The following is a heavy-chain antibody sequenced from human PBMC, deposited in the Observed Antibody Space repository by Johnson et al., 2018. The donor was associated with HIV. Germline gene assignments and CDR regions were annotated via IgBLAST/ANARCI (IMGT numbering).Heavy chain of an antibody. CDR3: ARESKPFWYYYGSGSASDAFDI. CDR2: IYNDGSRT. V-gene: IGHV3-74*03. J-gene: IGHJ3*02. CDR1: GFAFRTYW. D-gene: IGHD3-10*01. Sequence: MLLVESGGGLVQPGGSLRLSCAASGFAFRTYWMVWVRQVPGKRPVWVARIYNDGSRTTYADSVRGRFTISRDNAKYTVDLQMNSLRAEDTALYYCARESKPFWYYYGSGSASDAFDIWGQGTMVIVSS.